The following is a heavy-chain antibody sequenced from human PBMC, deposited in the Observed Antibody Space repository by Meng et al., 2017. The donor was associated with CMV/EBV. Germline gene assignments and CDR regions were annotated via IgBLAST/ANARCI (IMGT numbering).Heavy chain of an antibody. Sequence: GESLKISCAASGFTFNTYGMRWVRQAPGKGLEWVSGINYNGGSKGYADSVKGRFTISRDNSKNTLYLQMNSLRAEDTAVYYCASLTRNSSLKGFGYWGQGTLVTVSS. CDR3: ASLTRNSSLKGFGY. D-gene: IGHD6-13*01. CDR1: GFTFNTYG. CDR2: INYNGGSK. V-gene: IGHV3-20*04. J-gene: IGHJ4*02.